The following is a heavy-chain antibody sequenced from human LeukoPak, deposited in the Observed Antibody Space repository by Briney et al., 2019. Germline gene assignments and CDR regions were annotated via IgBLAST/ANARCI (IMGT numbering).Heavy chain of an antibody. CDR2: ISGSSDST. D-gene: IGHD1-26*01. CDR1: GFTFGDYA. Sequence: GGSLRLSCTASGFTFGDYAMSWVRQAPGKGLEWVSAISGSSDSTYYADSVKGRFTISRDNAKNSLYLQMNSLRAEDTAVYYCARPLVGATYYFDYWGQGTLVTVSS. V-gene: IGHV3-23*01. J-gene: IGHJ4*02. CDR3: ARPLVGATYYFDY.